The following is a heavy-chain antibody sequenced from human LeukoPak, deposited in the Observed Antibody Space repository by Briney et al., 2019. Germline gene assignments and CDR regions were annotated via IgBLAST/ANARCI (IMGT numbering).Heavy chain of an antibody. CDR2: IVSSGSTI. V-gene: IGHV3-48*03. CDR3: ARDVRSSWYFDY. Sequence: GSLRLSCAASGFTFSTYEMNWVRQAPGKGLEWISHIVSSGSTICYADSVKGQFTISRDNAKNSLYLHMNSLRAEDTAVYYCARDVRSSWYFDYWGQGTLVTVSS. D-gene: IGHD6-13*01. CDR1: GFTFSTYE. J-gene: IGHJ4*02.